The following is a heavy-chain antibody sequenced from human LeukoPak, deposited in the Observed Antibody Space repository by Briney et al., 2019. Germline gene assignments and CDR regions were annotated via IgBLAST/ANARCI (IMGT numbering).Heavy chain of an antibody. Sequence: ASVKVSCKASGYTFTSYYMHWVRQAPGQGLEWMGIINPSGGNTGYAQKFQGRVTMTRNTSISTAYMELSSLRSEDTAVYYCARAGSGSYLFDYWGQGILVTVSS. CDR1: GYTFTSYY. CDR3: ARAGSGSYLFDY. D-gene: IGHD3-10*01. J-gene: IGHJ4*02. V-gene: IGHV1-46*01. CDR2: INPSGGNT.